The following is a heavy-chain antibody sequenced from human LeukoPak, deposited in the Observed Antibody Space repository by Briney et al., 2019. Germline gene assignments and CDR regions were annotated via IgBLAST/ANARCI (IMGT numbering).Heavy chain of an antibody. CDR2: IIPIFGTA. V-gene: IGHV1-69*06. D-gene: IGHD1-26*01. CDR3: ARPLPPSGSYHGYAFDI. Sequence: GASVKVSCKASGGTFSSYAISWVRQAPGQGLEWMGGIIPIFGTANYAQRFQGRVTITADKSTSTAYMELSSLRSEDTAVYYCARPLPPSGSYHGYAFDIWGQGTMVTVSS. J-gene: IGHJ3*02. CDR1: GGTFSSYA.